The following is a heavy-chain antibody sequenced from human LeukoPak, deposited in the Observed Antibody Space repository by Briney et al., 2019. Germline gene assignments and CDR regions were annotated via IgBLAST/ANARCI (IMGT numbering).Heavy chain of an antibody. Sequence: PGGSLRLSCAASGFTFSSYNMNWVRQAPGKGLEWVSSISSSSNYIYYANSVKGRFTISRDNAKNSLYLQMDSLRAEDTAVYYCARSSRYCSSTSCYFDFDYWGQGTPVTVSS. CDR2: ISSSSNYI. CDR1: GFTFSSYN. D-gene: IGHD2-2*01. J-gene: IGHJ4*02. CDR3: ARSSRYCSSTSCYFDFDY. V-gene: IGHV3-21*01.